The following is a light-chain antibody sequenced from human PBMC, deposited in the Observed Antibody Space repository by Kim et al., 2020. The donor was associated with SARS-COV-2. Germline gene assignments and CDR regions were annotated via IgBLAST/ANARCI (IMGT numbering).Light chain of an antibody. CDR1: QDIDIY. J-gene: IGKJ4*01. Sequence: DIQMTQSPSAMSASVGDRVTITCRANQDIDIYLAWFQQKPGKVPKRLIYAASSLQGGVPSRFSGSGSGTEFTLTISGLQPEDSATYYCLQHKKYPLAFGGGTKVDIK. CDR2: AAS. V-gene: IGKV1-17*03. CDR3: LQHKKYPLA.